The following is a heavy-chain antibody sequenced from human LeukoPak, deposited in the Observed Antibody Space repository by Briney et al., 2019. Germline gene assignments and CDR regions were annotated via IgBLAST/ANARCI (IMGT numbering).Heavy chain of an antibody. J-gene: IGHJ3*02. D-gene: IGHD2-8*01. CDR3: ARVNPTIMVFNI. CDR1: GFTFSRYD. V-gene: IGHV3-13*01. CDR2: IDTAADT. Sequence: SGGSLRLSCAASGFTFSRYDIHWVRQATGKGLEWVSAIDTAADTYYPGSVKGRFTISRENAKNSLYLQMNSLRAGDTAVYYCARVNPTIMVFNIWGQGTMVTISS.